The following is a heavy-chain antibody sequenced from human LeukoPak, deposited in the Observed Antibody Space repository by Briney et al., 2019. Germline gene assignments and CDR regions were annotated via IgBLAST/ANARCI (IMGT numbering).Heavy chain of an antibody. V-gene: IGHV3-23*01. Sequence: PGGSLRLSCAASGFTFSSYVMSWVRQAPGKGLEWVLAISGSGGSTYYADSVKGRFTISRDNSKNTLYLQMNSLRAEDTAVYYCAKWAAIVNWFDPWGQGTLVTVSS. J-gene: IGHJ5*02. CDR1: GFTFSSYV. D-gene: IGHD2-2*01. CDR2: ISGSGGST. CDR3: AKWAAIVNWFDP.